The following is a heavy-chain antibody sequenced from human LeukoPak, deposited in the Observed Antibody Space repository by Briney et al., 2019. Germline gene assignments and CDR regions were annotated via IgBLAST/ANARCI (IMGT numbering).Heavy chain of an antibody. CDR1: GFTFSSYS. CDR3: ARATGTTGTPDY. CDR2: ISSSSSYI. J-gene: IGHJ4*02. D-gene: IGHD1-1*01. Sequence: KSGGSLRLSCAASGFTFSSYSMNWVRQAPGKGLEWVSSISSSSSYIYYADSVKGRFTISRDNAKNSLYLQMNSLRAEDTAVYYCARATGTTGTPDYWGQGTLVTVS. V-gene: IGHV3-21*01.